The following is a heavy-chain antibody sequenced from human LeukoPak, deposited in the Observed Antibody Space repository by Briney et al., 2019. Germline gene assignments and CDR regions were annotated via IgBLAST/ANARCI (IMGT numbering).Heavy chain of an antibody. D-gene: IGHD4-11*01. CDR2: ISSSSRYI. CDR1: GFTCRSYS. Sequence: GGSLRRSGSASGFTCRSYSRNWVRQAPGNGLEWVSSISSSSRYIYYADSMKGRFTISRDNSKNSLYLQMNSLRAEDTAVYYCARVRRGGSNDAFDIWGQGPMVTVSS. J-gene: IGHJ3*02. V-gene: IGHV3-21*06. CDR3: ARVRRGGSNDAFDI.